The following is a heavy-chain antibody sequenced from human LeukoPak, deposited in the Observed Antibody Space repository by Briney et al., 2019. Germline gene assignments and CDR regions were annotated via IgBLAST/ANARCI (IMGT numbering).Heavy chain of an antibody. J-gene: IGHJ6*02. Sequence: PGGSLRLSCAASGFTFNNYSMNWVRQAPGKGLEWAALISYDGSNKYYADSVKGRFTISRDNSKNTLNLQMNSLRAEDTAVYYCARGGYCTSTSCYLVHYYGMDVWGQGTTVTVSS. CDR3: ARGGYCTSTSCYLVHYYGMDV. CDR1: GFTFNNYS. V-gene: IGHV3-30-3*01. D-gene: IGHD2-2*01. CDR2: ISYDGSNK.